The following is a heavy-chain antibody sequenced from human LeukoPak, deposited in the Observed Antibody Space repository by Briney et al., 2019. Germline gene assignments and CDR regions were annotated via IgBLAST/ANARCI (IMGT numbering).Heavy chain of an antibody. J-gene: IGHJ4*02. D-gene: IGHD6-13*01. CDR1: GYTFTGYY. CDR3: ARDIISGSSWYGY. V-gene: IGHV1-2*02. Sequence: GASVTVSCKASGYTFTGYYMDWVRQAPGQGLEWTGWINPNSGGTNYAQKFQGRVTMTRDTPISTAYMELSRLRSDDTAVYYCARDIISGSSWYGYWGQGTLVTVSA. CDR2: INPNSGGT.